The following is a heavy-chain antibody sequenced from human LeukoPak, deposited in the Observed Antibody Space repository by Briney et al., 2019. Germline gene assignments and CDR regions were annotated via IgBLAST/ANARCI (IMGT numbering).Heavy chain of an antibody. Sequence: GGSLRLSCAASGFIFSDYYMSWIRQAPGKGLEWVSYISSGSTIYYADSVKGRFTISRDNAKNSLYLQMNSLRAEDTAVYYCAREGCSSTSCYDYWGQGTLVTVSS. D-gene: IGHD2-2*01. J-gene: IGHJ4*02. CDR3: AREGCSSTSCYDY. CDR1: GFIFSDYY. CDR2: ISSGSTI. V-gene: IGHV3-69-1*02.